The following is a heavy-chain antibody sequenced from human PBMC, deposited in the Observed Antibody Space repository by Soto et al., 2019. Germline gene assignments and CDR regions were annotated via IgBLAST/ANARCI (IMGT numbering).Heavy chain of an antibody. D-gene: IGHD6-19*01. CDR2: LHPGGSVT. CDR1: GYTFTNYF. V-gene: IGHV1-46*01. CDR3: AREDYSSDWHKAFDS. J-gene: IGHJ4*02. Sequence: QVQVVQSGAEVKKPGASVKVSCRASGYTFTNYFMHWVRQAPGQGLEWMGTLHPGGSVTNYAQKFQGRVTMTSDTSTKTVYVELNSLRSEDTAVYYCAREDYSSDWHKAFDSWGQGTLVTVSS.